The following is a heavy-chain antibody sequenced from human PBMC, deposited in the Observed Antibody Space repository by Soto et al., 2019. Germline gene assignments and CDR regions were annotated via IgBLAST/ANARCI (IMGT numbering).Heavy chain of an antibody. D-gene: IGHD1-26*01. CDR1: GFTFSNYA. V-gene: IGHV3-23*01. Sequence: GGSLRLSCAASGFTFSNYAMSWVRQAPGKGLEWVSGISGSGISTHYVDSVKGRFTISRDNSKSTQSLQMNSLRAEDTAIYYCANTWVGASWPDYWGQGTLVTVSS. CDR2: ISGSGIST. J-gene: IGHJ4*02. CDR3: ANTWVGASWPDY.